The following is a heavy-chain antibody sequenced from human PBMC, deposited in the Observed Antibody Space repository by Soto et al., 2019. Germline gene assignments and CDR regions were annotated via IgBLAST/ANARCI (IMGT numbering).Heavy chain of an antibody. CDR2: ISYDGSNK. CDR1: GFTFSSYA. J-gene: IGHJ4*02. CDR3: ARDDSSSWSYFDY. Sequence: QVQLVESGGGVVQPGRSLRLSCAASGFTFSSYAMHWVRQAPGKGLEWVAVISYDGSNKYYADSVKGRFTISRDNSKNTLYLQMSSLRAEDTAVYYCARDDSSSWSYFDYWGQGTLVTVSS. D-gene: IGHD6-13*01. V-gene: IGHV3-30-3*01.